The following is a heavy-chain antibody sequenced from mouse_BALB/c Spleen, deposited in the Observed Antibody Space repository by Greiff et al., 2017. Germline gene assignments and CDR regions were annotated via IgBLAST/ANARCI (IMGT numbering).Heavy chain of an antibody. J-gene: IGHJ4*01. CDR3: ARGSGNYVDY. Sequence: EVMLVESGGGLVKPGGSLKLSCAASGFTFSSYAMSWVRQSPEKRLEWVAEISSGGSYTYYPDTVTGRFTISRDNAKNTLYLEMSSLRSEDTAMYYCARGSGNYVDYWGQGTSVTVSS. CDR2: ISSGGSYT. D-gene: IGHD2-1*01. V-gene: IGHV5-9-4*01. CDR1: GFTFSSYA.